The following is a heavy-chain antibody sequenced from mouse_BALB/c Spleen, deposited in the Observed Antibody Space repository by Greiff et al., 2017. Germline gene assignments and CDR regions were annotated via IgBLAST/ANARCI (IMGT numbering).Heavy chain of an antibody. CDR3: ASGDYGSTWFAY. V-gene: IGHV1-19*01. CDR1: GYTFTDYY. D-gene: IGHD1-1*01. J-gene: IGHJ3*01. CDR2: VNPYNGGT. Sequence: EVQLQQSGPELVKPGASVKMSCKASGYTFTDYYMDWVKQSHGESFEWIGRVNPYNGGTSYNQKFKGKATLTVDKSSSTAYMELNSLTSEDSAVYYCASGDYGSTWFAYWGQGTLVTVSA.